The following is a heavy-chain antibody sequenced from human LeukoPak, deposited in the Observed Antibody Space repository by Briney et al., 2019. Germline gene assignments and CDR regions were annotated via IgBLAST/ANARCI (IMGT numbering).Heavy chain of an antibody. CDR1: GYTFTGYY. D-gene: IGHD6-19*01. V-gene: IGHV1-2*02. J-gene: IGHJ4*02. CDR3: ARAPRSGWPNFDY. CDR2: INPNSGGT. Sequence: GASVKVSCKAFGYTFTGYYMHWVRQAPGQGLEWMGWINPNSGGTNYAQKFQGRVTMTRGTSISTAYMELSRLRSDDTAVYYCARAPRSGWPNFDYWGRGTLVTVSS.